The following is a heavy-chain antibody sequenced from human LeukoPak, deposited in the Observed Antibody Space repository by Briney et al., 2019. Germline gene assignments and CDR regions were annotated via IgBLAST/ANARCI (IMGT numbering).Heavy chain of an antibody. D-gene: IGHD3-9*01. CDR2: IYYRGNT. V-gene: IGHV4-30-4*01. CDR1: GGAFNGNDHY. Sequence: SQTLSLTCSVSGGAFNGNDHYWSWIRQSPGRGLEWIVSIYYRGNTYYSPSLESRVSMSMNVPRNQFSLQMNSVTAADTAAYYCASKEPFYDVLTGYYGGTFDIWGQGTMVTVSS. CDR3: ASKEPFYDVLTGYYGGTFDI. J-gene: IGHJ3*02.